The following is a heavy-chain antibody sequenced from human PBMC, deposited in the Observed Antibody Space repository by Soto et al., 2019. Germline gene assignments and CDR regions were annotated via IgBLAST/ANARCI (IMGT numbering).Heavy chain of an antibody. CDR3: ARGWELFSGFDY. CDR1: CGSISSYY. V-gene: IGHV4-59*01. D-gene: IGHD1-26*01. J-gene: IGHJ4*02. Sequence: SETLSLTCTVSCGSISSYYWSWIRQPPGKGLEWIGYIYYSGSTNYNPSLKSRVTISVDTSKNQFSLKLSSVTAADTAVYYCARGWELFSGFDYWGQGTLVTVSS. CDR2: IYYSGST.